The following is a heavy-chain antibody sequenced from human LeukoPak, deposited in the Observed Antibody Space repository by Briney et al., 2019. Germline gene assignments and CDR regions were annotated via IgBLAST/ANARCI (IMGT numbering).Heavy chain of an antibody. D-gene: IGHD1-1*01. V-gene: IGHV4-34*01. J-gene: IGHJ3*02. CDR1: GGSFSGYY. Sequence: SETLSLTCAVYGGSFSGYYWSWIRQPPGKGLEWIGEINHSGSTNYNPSLKSRVTISVDTSKNQFSLKLSSVTAADTAVYYCARGRKNASLAFDIWGQGTMVTVSS. CDR3: ARGRKNASLAFDI. CDR2: INHSGST.